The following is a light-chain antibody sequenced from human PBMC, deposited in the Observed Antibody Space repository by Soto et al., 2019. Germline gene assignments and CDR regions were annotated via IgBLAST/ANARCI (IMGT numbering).Light chain of an antibody. CDR3: QQSYNAPFN. Sequence: IQMTQSPSSLSASIGDTVTITCRASQTIDRYLNWFQQKSGQAPKLLMNAASTLRSGVPSRFSASGSGTDFTLTISSLQPEDYATYYCQQSYNAPFNFGPGTKVDIQ. V-gene: IGKV1-39*01. CDR1: QTIDRY. CDR2: AAS. J-gene: IGKJ3*01.